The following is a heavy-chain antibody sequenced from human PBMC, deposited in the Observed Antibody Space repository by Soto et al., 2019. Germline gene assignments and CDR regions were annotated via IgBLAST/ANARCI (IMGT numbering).Heavy chain of an antibody. Sequence: GGSLRLSCAASGFTFSSYAMHWVRQAPGKGLEWVAVISYDGSNKYYADSVKGRFTISRDNSKNTLYLQMNSLRAEDTAVYYCAREGNYDFWSGYYTFFDYWGQGTLVTVSS. CDR2: ISYDGSNK. CDR1: GFTFSSYA. D-gene: IGHD3-3*01. V-gene: IGHV3-30-3*01. J-gene: IGHJ4*02. CDR3: AREGNYDFWSGYYTFFDY.